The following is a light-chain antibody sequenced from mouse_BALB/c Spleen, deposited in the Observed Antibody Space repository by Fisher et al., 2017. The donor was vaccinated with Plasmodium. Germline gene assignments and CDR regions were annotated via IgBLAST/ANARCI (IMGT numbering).Light chain of an antibody. CDR2: YTS. CDR3: QQSNSWPLT. V-gene: IGKV5-45*01. Sequence: DIVLTQSPATLSVTPGDRVSLSCRASQSISNYLHWYQQKSHESPRLLINYTSQSISGIPSRFSGSGSGTDFTLSINSVEIEDFGMYFCQQSNSWPLTFGAGTKLDLK. J-gene: IGKJ5*01. CDR1: QSISNY.